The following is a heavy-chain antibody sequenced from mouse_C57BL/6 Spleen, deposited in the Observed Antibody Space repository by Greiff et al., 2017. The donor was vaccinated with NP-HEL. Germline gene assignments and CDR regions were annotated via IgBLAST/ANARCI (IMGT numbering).Heavy chain of an antibody. CDR1: GYTFTSYW. J-gene: IGHJ2*01. Sequence: VQLQQPGAELVRPGSSVKLSCKASGYTFTSYWMDWVKQRPGQGLEWIGNIYPSDSETHYNQKFKDKATLTVDKSSSTAYMQLSSLTSEDSAVYYCARFITTVGGFDYWGKGTTLTVSS. D-gene: IGHD1-1*01. CDR3: ARFITTVGGFDY. CDR2: IYPSDSET. V-gene: IGHV1-61*01.